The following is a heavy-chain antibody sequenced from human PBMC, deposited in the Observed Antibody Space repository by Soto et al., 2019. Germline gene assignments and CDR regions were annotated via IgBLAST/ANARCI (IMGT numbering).Heavy chain of an antibody. Sequence: QVQLKESGPGLMKPSETLSLTCTLSGGSISTYYWNWIRQPPGKGLEWIGYIYYLGRTNYNPSLRGRVTMSLDTSKNPFSLRLSSVTAADTAVYYFARDAHPLGWFDPWGQGSLVTVSS. J-gene: IGHJ5*02. D-gene: IGHD3-10*01. CDR2: IYYLGRT. CDR3: ARDAHPLGWFDP. V-gene: IGHV4-59*01. CDR1: GGSISTYY.